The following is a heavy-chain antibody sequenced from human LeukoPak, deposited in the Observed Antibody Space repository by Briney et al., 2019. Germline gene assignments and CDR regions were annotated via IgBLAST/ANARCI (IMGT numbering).Heavy chain of an antibody. CDR2: IIPIFGTA. V-gene: IGHV1-69*13. J-gene: IGHJ4*02. CDR3: ARGAPPEFPFDY. D-gene: IGHD2-21*01. Sequence: SVKVSCKASGGTFSSYAISWVRQAPGQGLEWMGGIIPIFGTANYAQKFQGRVTITADESTSTAYMELSSLRSEDTAVYYCARGAPPEFPFDYWGQGTLVTVSS. CDR1: GGTFSSYA.